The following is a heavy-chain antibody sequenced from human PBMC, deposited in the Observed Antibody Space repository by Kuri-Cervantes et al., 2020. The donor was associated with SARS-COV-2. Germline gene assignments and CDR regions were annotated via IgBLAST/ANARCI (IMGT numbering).Heavy chain of an antibody. CDR3: TKDDFWSGYSDY. D-gene: IGHD3-3*01. Sequence: ASVKVSCKASGYTFTSYDINWVRQATGQGLEWMGWMNPNSGNTGYAQKFQGRVTITRNTSISTAYMELSSLRSEDTAVYYCTKDDFWSGYSDYWGQGTLVTVSS. V-gene: IGHV1-8*03. CDR2: MNPNSGNT. CDR1: GYTFTSYD. J-gene: IGHJ4*02.